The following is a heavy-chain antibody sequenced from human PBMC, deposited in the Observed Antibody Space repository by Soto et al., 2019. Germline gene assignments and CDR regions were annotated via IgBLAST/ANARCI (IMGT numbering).Heavy chain of an antibody. V-gene: IGHV3-21*01. CDR3: ARDLPSTPRAYYYYGMDV. Sequence: ETLSLTCTVSGGSISSSSYYWGWIRQPPGKGLEWVPSISSSSSYIYYADSVKGRFTISRDNAKNSLYLQMNSLRAEDTAVYYCARDLPSTPRAYYYYGMDVWGQGTTVTVSS. J-gene: IGHJ6*02. CDR1: GGSISSSS. CDR2: ISSSSSYI.